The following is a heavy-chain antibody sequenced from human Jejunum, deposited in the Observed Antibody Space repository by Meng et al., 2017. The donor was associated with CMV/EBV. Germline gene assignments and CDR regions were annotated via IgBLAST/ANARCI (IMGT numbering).Heavy chain of an antibody. CDR2: MYFSGIA. J-gene: IGHJ4*02. Sequence: QRQLQESGPGLVKPAEPLSLTCTASGDPISSGSHSWAWFRQPPGKRLEWIGSMYFSGIADYNPSLKSRVTISLHATQKQFSLRLTSVTAADSAVYFCARDLTNKWFYYWGQGTLVTVSS. D-gene: IGHD1-26*01. V-gene: IGHV4-39*07. CDR1: GDPISSGSHS. CDR3: ARDLTNKWFYY.